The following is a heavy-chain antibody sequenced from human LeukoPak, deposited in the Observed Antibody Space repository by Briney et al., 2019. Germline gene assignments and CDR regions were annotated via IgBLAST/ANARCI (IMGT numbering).Heavy chain of an antibody. V-gene: IGHV3-9*01. CDR1: GFTFDDYA. CDR2: ISWNSGSI. D-gene: IGHD5-12*01. J-gene: IGHJ6*02. CDR3: AKGRDIVATIRGGMDV. Sequence: PGRSLRLSCAASGFTFDDYAMHWVRQAPGKGLEWVSGISWNSGSIGYADSVKGRFTISRDGAKNSLYLQMNSLRAEDTALYYCAKGRDIVATIRGGMDVWGQGTTVTVSS.